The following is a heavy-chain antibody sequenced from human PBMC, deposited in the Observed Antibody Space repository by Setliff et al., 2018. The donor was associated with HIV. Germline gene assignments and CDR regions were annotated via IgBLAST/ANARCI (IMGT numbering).Heavy chain of an antibody. CDR1: GGPITSNTYF. Sequence: PSETLSLTCSVSGGPITSNTYFWDWIRQAPGKGLEWIGSIHYSGITHYNPSLKSRLTMSVDTSKNQVSLKLTSVTAADTAVYDCARYKCINFACVGFDIWGQGTVVTVSS. D-gene: IGHD3-9*01. CDR2: IHYSGIT. CDR3: ARYKCINFACVGFDI. V-gene: IGHV4-39*07. J-gene: IGHJ3*02.